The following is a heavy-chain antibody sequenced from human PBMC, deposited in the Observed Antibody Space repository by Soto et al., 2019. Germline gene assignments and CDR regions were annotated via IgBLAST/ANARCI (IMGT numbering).Heavy chain of an antibody. CDR1: GGSVSSGSYY. CDR2: IYYSGST. J-gene: IGHJ4*02. CDR3: ARGYSYGTGFDY. D-gene: IGHD5-18*01. V-gene: IGHV4-61*01. Sequence: QGQLQESGPGLVKPSETLSLTCTVSGGSVSSGSYYWSWIRQPPGKGLEWIGYIYYSGSTKYNPSLKSRVTISVATSKNQFSLKLSSVTAADPAVYYCARGYSYGTGFDYWGQGTLVTVSS.